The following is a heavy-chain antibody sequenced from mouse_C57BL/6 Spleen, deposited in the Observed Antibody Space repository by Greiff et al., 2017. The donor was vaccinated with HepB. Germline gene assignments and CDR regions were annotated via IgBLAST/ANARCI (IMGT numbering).Heavy chain of an antibody. CDR2: INPNNGGT. J-gene: IGHJ2*01. D-gene: IGHD2-4*01. CDR1: GYTFTDYY. CDR3: ARRMDYDWVYYFDY. V-gene: IGHV1-26*01. Sequence: EVQLQQSGPELVKPGASVKISCKASGYTFTDYYMNWVKQSHGKSLEWIGDINPNNGGTSYNQKFKGKATLTVDKSSSTAYMELRSLTSEDSAVYYCARRMDYDWVYYFDYWGQGTTLTVSS.